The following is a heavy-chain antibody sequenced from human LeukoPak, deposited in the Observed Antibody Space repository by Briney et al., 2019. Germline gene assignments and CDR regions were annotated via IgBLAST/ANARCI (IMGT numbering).Heavy chain of an antibody. D-gene: IGHD6-19*01. CDR1: GYTFTSYG. CDR3: ARDSEAVAGLDW. CDR2: ISAYNGNT. Sequence: ASVKVSCKASGYTFTSYGISWVRQAPGQGLEWMGWISAYNGNTNYAQKLQGRVTMTSDTSTSTIYMDLSSLKFEDTAVYYCARDSEAVAGLDWWGQGTLVTVSS. V-gene: IGHV1-18*01. J-gene: IGHJ4*02.